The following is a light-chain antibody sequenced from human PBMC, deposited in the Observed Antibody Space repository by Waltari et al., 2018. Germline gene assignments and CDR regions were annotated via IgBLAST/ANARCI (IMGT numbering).Light chain of an antibody. V-gene: IGKV3-15*01. CDR2: DIS. CDR1: QGVRGF. Sequence: DTVLTQSPVPLSVSPGERVALSCRASQGVRGFLAWYQQKPGQAPRLLVYDISTRATGIPARFSGSGSGTEFTLTISGLQSEDFAVYYCQQYGSWPLTFGGGTKVDLK. CDR3: QQYGSWPLT. J-gene: IGKJ4*01.